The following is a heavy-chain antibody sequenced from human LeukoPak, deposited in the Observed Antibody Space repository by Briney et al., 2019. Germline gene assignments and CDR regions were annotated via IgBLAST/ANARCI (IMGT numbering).Heavy chain of an antibody. J-gene: IGHJ4*02. Sequence: PGGSLRLSCAASGFTFSSYGMSWVRQAPGKGLEWVSAISGSGYSTYYADSVKGRFTISRDNAKNSLYLQMNSLRAEDTAVYYCARDRWAGSTSDFDYWGQGTLVTVSS. CDR3: ARDRWAGSTSDFDY. D-gene: IGHD2-2*01. V-gene: IGHV3-23*01. CDR1: GFTFSSYG. CDR2: ISGSGYST.